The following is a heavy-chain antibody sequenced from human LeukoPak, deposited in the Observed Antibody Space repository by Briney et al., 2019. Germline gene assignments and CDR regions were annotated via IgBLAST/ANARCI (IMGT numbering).Heavy chain of an antibody. CDR3: ARAPPGNVDY. V-gene: IGHV4-39*07. Sequence: SETLSLTCIVSGGSIISRSYYWGWIRQPPGKGLEWIGSIYYSGSTYYNPSLKSRVTISVDTSKNQFSLKLSSVTAADTAVYYCARAPPGNVDYWGQGTLVTVSS. CDR2: IYYSGST. J-gene: IGHJ4*02. D-gene: IGHD1-1*01. CDR1: GGSIISRSYY.